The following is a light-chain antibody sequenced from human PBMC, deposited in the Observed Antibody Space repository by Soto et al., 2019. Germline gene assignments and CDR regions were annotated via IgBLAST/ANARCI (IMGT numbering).Light chain of an antibody. Sequence: QSALTQPASVSGSPGQSITIACTGTNRDVGSYNLVSWYQQRPGEAPKLIISEVRNRPSGISYRFTGSKSGNTASLTISGLQAEDEADYYRSSYTTISTLVFGGGTKLTVL. J-gene: IGLJ3*02. CDR3: SSYTTISTLV. CDR2: EVR. V-gene: IGLV2-14*01. CDR1: NRDVGSYNL.